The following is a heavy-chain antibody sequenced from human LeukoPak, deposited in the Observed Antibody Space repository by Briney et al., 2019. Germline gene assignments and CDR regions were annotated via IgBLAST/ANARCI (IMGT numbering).Heavy chain of an antibody. CDR2: IGGSGSTT. D-gene: IGHD6-19*01. V-gene: IGHV3-23*01. J-gene: IGHJ4*02. Sequence: GGSLRLSCAASGFTFSSYAMSWVRQAPGKGLEWVSAIGGSGSTTYYADSVKGQFTISRDNSKNTLYLQMNSLRAEDTAVYYCAKRSMYSSGWSYDSWGQGTLVTVSS. CDR3: AKRSMYSSGWSYDS. CDR1: GFTFSSYA.